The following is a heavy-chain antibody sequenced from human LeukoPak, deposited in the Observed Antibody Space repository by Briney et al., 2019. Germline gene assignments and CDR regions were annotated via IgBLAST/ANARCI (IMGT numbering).Heavy chain of an antibody. D-gene: IGHD6-13*01. J-gene: IGHJ6*03. CDR3: ARSSSPYYYYYMDV. Sequence: ASVKVSCKASGYTFTGYYMHWVRQAPGQGLEWMGWINPNSGGTNYAQKFQGRVTMTRDTSISTAYMELSRLRSDDTAVYYCARSSSPYYYYYMDVWGKGTTVTVSS. V-gene: IGHV1-2*02. CDR1: GYTFTGYY. CDR2: INPNSGGT.